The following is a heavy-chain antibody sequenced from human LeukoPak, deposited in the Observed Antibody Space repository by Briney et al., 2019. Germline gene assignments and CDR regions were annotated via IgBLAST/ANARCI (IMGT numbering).Heavy chain of an antibody. D-gene: IGHD1-26*01. CDR1: GFTFSSYG. V-gene: IGHV3-30*02. J-gene: IGHJ3*02. CDR3: AHIYPETAWNSGSYHDAFDI. Sequence: GGSLRLSCAASGFTFSSYGMHWVRQAPGKGLEWVAFIRYDGSNKYYADSVKGRFTISTDTSKNTLYLQMNSMSAEDSAVCYCAHIYPETAWNSGSYHDAFDIWGQGTMVTVSS. CDR2: IRYDGSNK.